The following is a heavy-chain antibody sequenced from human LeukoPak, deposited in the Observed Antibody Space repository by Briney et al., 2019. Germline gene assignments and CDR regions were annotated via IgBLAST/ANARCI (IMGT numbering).Heavy chain of an antibody. Sequence: SETLSLTCAVYGGSFSGYYWSWIRQPPGKGLEWIGEINHSGSTNYYPSLKSRVTISVDTSKNQFSLKRSSVTAGDPVLYYWARGGGYDILTGADYYYYGMDVWGQGTTVTVSS. CDR2: INHSGST. D-gene: IGHD3-9*01. J-gene: IGHJ6*02. CDR1: GGSFSGYY. CDR3: ARGGGYDILTGADYYYYGMDV. V-gene: IGHV4-34*01.